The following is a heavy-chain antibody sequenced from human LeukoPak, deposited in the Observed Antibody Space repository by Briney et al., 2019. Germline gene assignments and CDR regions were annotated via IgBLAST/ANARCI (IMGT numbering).Heavy chain of an antibody. CDR3: ARTKEMASISYFDS. CDR1: GFTFSNYE. V-gene: IGHV3-48*03. D-gene: IGHD5-24*01. CDR2: ISSSGDSI. Sequence: GGSLRLSCAASGFTFSNYEMNWVRQAPGKGLEWVSYISSSGDSIYYADSVRGRFTISRDNAKNSLYLQMNSLRAEDTAVYYCARTKEMASISYFDSWGQGTLVTVSS. J-gene: IGHJ4*02.